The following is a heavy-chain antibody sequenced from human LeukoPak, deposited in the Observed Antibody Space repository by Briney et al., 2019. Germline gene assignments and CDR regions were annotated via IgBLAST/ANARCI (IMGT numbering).Heavy chain of an antibody. CDR1: GFTFCSYW. Sequence: PGGSLRLSCAASGFTFCSYWMHWVRQAPGKGLVWVSRINSDGSSTSYADSVKGRFTISRDNAKNTLYLQMNSLRAEDTAVYYCARASARYYFDYWGQGTLVTVSS. V-gene: IGHV3-74*01. CDR3: ARASARYYFDY. D-gene: IGHD6-6*01. J-gene: IGHJ4*02. CDR2: INSDGSST.